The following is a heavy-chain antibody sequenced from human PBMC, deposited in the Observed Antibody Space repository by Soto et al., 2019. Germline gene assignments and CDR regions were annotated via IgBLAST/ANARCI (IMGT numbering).Heavy chain of an antibody. D-gene: IGHD5-12*01. CDR3: AREGFSGYEALDY. CDR2: IAYTGIT. J-gene: IGHJ4*02. Sequence: QVQLQESGPGLLKPSETLSLTCSVSGGPIRSYYLSWVRQAPGKGLEWIAYIAYTGITGYNPSLRSRVTISGDTSQNLFSLKMTSDTAADTAVYYCAREGFSGYEALDYWGQGILVTVSS. V-gene: IGHV4-59*01. CDR1: GGPIRSYY.